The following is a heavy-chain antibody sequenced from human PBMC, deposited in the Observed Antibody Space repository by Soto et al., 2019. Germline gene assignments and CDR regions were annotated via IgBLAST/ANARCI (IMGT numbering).Heavy chain of an antibody. CDR3: ARSLGILSIRL. J-gene: IGHJ3*01. Sequence: PSETLSLTCPVSGGSISSYYWSWIRQPPGKGLEWIGYIYYSGSTNYNPSLKSRVTISVDTSKNQFSLKLSSVTAADTAVYYCARSLGILSIRLWGQGTMVTVSS. V-gene: IGHV4-59*01. D-gene: IGHD2-15*01. CDR1: GGSISSYY. CDR2: IYYSGST.